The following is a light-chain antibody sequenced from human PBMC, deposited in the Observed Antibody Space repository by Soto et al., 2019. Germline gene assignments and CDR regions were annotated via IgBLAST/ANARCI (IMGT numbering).Light chain of an antibody. CDR3: HRYNSVPNT. Sequence: DIQMTQSPSSLSASVGDRVTITCRASQGISSYLAWYQQKPGKVPKLLIYGASTLHSGVPSRFSGSGSGTDFTLTISSLQPEDVATYYSHRYNSVPNTFGPGTKVDIK. J-gene: IGKJ3*01. CDR2: GAS. CDR1: QGISSY. V-gene: IGKV1-27*01.